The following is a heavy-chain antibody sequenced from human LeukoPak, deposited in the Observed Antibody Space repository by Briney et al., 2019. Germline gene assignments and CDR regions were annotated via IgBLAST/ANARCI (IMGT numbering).Heavy chain of an antibody. J-gene: IGHJ3*02. D-gene: IGHD1/OR15-1a*01. CDR3: ARGTNNPSDM. V-gene: IGHV3-72*01. CDR2: TRNRANSYTT. Sequence: GGSLRLSCAASGFTFSDHYVDWVRQAPGKGLEWVGRTRNRANSYTTEYAASVKGRFTISRDDSKNSLHLQMNSLKIEDTAVYYCARGTNNPSDMWGQGTVVTVSS. CDR1: GFTFSDHY.